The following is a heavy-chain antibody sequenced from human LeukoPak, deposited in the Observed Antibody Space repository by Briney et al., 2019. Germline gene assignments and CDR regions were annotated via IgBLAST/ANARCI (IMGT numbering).Heavy chain of an antibody. Sequence: GGSLRLSCAASGFTFSIYAMNWVRQAPGKGLEWVSSISGSGGSTYYADSVRGRFTISRDNSKNTMYLQMNSLRAEDTAVYYCAKKLGIWYNVGSWFDPWGQGTLVTVSS. V-gene: IGHV3-23*01. CDR3: AKKLGIWYNVGSWFDP. J-gene: IGHJ5*02. CDR2: ISGSGGST. D-gene: IGHD1-1*01. CDR1: GFTFSIYA.